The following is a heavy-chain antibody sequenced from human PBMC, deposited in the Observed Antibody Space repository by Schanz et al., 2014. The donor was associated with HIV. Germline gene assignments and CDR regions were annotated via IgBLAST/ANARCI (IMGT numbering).Heavy chain of an antibody. V-gene: IGHV4-34*01. D-gene: IGHD2-2*02. CDR2: INDSGRA. CDR3: ARGIRRYCRSPSCNTGWFDP. CDR1: GGSFSGDY. J-gene: IGHJ5*02. Sequence: VQLQQWGAGLLKPSETLSLTCAVYGGSFSGDYWTWLRQPPGKALEWIGEINDSGRASINPSLKSRVTMSVDTPKTQFSLKWGSVTAADTAVYYCARGIRRYCRSPSCNTGWFDPWGQGTLVTVSS.